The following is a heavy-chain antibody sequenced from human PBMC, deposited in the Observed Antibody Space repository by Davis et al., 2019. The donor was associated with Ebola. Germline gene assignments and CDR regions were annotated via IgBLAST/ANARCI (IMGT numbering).Heavy chain of an antibody. Sequence: WGRPDPGKGLEWVSAISGSGGSTYYAGSVKGRFTISRDNSKNTLYLQMNSLRAEDTAVYYCAKSAEYSSLHFYYWGQGTLVTVSS. CDR2: ISGSGGST. CDR3: AKSAEYSSLHFYY. D-gene: IGHD6-6*01. V-gene: IGHV3-23*01. J-gene: IGHJ4*02.